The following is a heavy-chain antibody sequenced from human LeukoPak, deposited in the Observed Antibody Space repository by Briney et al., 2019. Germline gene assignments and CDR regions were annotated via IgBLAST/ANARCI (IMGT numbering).Heavy chain of an antibody. CDR1: GFTFSAYD. D-gene: IGHD6-13*01. J-gene: IGHJ3*02. V-gene: IGHV3-48*03. CDR2: ITSSGSTI. Sequence: GGSLRLSCAASGFTFSAYDMNWVRQAPGKGLEWVSHITSSGSTIYYADSVKGRFTISRDNAKNSLYLQMNSLRAEDTAVYYCARPGYSSSWSAFDICGQGTMVTVSS. CDR3: ARPGYSSSWSAFDI.